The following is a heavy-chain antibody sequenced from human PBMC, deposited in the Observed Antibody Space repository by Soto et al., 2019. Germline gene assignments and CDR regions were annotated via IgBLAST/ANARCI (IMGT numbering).Heavy chain of an antibody. Sequence: GGSLRLSCAASGFTFSSYGMHWVRQAPGKGLEWVAVISYDGSNKYYADSVKGRFTISRDNSKNTLYLQMNSLRAEDTAVYYCARSPNYYGSGSYYKGYFDYWGQGTLVTVSS. V-gene: IGHV3-30*03. CDR1: GFTFSSYG. CDR3: ARSPNYYGSGSYYKGYFDY. J-gene: IGHJ4*02. CDR2: ISYDGSNK. D-gene: IGHD3-10*01.